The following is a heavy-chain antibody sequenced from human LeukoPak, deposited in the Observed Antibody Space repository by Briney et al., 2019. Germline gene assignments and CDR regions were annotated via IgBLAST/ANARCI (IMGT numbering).Heavy chain of an antibody. CDR3: AGDKTRTTAFDI. V-gene: IGHV1-69*04. J-gene: IGHJ3*02. Sequence: ASVKVSCKASGGTFSTYAISWVRQAPGQGLEWMGRIIPILNIINYAQKFQGRVTITADKSTSTAYMELSSLRSEDTAVYFCAGDKTRTTAFDIWGQGTMVTVSS. CDR1: GGTFSTYA. CDR2: IIPILNII. D-gene: IGHD1-1*01.